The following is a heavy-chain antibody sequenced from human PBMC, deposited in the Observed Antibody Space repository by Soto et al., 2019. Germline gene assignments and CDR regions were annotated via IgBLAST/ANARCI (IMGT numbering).Heavy chain of an antibody. CDR1: GFTFSSYG. Sequence: QVQLVESGGGVFQPGRSLRLSCAASGFTFSSYGMHWVRQAPGKGLEWVAVISYDGSNKYYADSVKGRFTISRDNSKNALYLQMNSMRAEDTAVYYCAKEVPEAEAALSYGMDVWGQGTTVTVS. CDR3: AKEVPEAEAALSYGMDV. V-gene: IGHV3-30*18. CDR2: ISYDGSNK. D-gene: IGHD6-6*01. J-gene: IGHJ6*02.